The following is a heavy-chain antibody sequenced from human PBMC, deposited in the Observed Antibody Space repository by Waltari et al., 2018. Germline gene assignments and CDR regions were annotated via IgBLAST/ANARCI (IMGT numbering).Heavy chain of an antibody. D-gene: IGHD2-21*01. Sequence: QLQMPESGPGLVRPSETLSLTCAVSGGSITTITSFWGWIRQPPGKGLEWIASFSYNGNTYYNPSLKSRVTISGDTSKNQFSLVLTSVTAADTAVYYCARGLGAIYWGHGTLVTVSS. CDR3: ARGLGAIY. CDR1: GGSITTITSF. J-gene: IGHJ4*01. CDR2: FSYNGNT. V-gene: IGHV4-39*07.